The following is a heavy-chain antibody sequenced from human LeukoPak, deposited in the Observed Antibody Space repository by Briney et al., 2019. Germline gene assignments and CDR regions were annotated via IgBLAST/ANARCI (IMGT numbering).Heavy chain of an antibody. V-gene: IGHV4-61*09. J-gene: IGHJ5*02. CDR1: GYSITSGNFF. Sequence: SETLSLTCTVTGYSITSGNFFWTWIRQPAGKGPEWVGHISSTGSTSYNPSLKSRVTISVDTSKNQFSLKLSSVTAADTAVYYCARRAYCGGDCYLGHWFDPWGQGTLVTVSS. CDR3: ARRAYCGGDCYLGHWFDP. CDR2: ISSTGST. D-gene: IGHD2-21*01.